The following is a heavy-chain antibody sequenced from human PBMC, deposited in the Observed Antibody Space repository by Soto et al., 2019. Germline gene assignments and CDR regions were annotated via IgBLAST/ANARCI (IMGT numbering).Heavy chain of an antibody. CDR3: AVGITGTRGADY. CDR1: GYTFTSYA. Sequence: QVQLVQSGAEVKKPGASVKVSCKASGYTFTSYAMHWVHQAPRQRLEWMGWINAGNGNTKYSQKFQGRVTITRDTSASTAYMELSSLRSEDTAVYYCAVGITGTRGADYWGQGTLVTVSS. J-gene: IGHJ4*02. CDR2: INAGNGNT. D-gene: IGHD1-7*01. V-gene: IGHV1-3*01.